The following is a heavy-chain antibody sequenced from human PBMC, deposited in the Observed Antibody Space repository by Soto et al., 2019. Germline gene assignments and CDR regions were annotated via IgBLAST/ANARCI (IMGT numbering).Heavy chain of an antibody. V-gene: IGHV3-30*02. Sequence: GGSLRLSCAAYGFTFENYGMSWVRQAPGKGLESVAIIWYDGYNKQYADSVKGRFTVSRDNSRNTLYLRMSSLRAEDTAVYYCARDLFTMIVVVSAHWGQGTLVTVSS. CDR3: ARDLFTMIVVVSAH. J-gene: IGHJ4*02. D-gene: IGHD3-22*01. CDR2: IWYDGYNK. CDR1: GFTFENYG.